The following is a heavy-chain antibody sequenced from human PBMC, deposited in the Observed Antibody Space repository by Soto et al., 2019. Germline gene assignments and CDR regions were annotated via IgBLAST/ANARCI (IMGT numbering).Heavy chain of an antibody. Sequence: GKGLEWMAVISNEGDYQYYADSVKGRFTISRDNSKNTLYLQMDTLRPEDTFFFFYAKDGTGDTLPDWAFLVNRTSDL. D-gene: IGHD2-21*01. J-gene: IGHJ2*01. CDR2: ISNEGDYQ. V-gene: IGHV3-30*18. CDR3: AKDGTGDTLPDWAFLVNRTSDL.